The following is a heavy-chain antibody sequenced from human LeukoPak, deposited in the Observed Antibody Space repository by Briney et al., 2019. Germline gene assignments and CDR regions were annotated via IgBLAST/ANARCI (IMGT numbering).Heavy chain of an antibody. CDR2: IIPILGIA. V-gene: IGHV1-69*04. J-gene: IGHJ4*02. D-gene: IGHD4-23*01. CDR1: GGTFSSYA. Sequence: ASVKVSCKASGGTFSSYAISWVRQAPGQGLEWMGRIIPILGIANYAQKFQGRVTITADKSTGTAYMELSSLRSEDTAVYYCARDFDGGNSVDYWGQGTLVTVSS. CDR3: ARDFDGGNSVDY.